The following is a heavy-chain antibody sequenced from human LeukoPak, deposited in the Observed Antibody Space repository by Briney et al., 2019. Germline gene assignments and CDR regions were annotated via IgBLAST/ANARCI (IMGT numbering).Heavy chain of an antibody. CDR3: ARRPVDPIGKGIAVAGSMDV. CDR1: GGSFSGYY. J-gene: IGHJ6*03. D-gene: IGHD6-19*01. V-gene: IGHV4-34*01. Sequence: PSETLSLTCAVYGGSFSGYYRSWIRQPPGKGLEWIGEINHSGSTNYNPSLKSRVTISVDTSKTQFSLTLSSVTAADTAVYYCARRPVDPIGKGIAVAGSMDVWGKGTTVTVSS. CDR2: INHSGST.